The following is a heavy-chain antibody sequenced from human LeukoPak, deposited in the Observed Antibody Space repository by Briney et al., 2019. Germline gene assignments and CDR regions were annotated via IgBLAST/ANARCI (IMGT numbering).Heavy chain of an antibody. CDR1: GYTFTSYD. D-gene: IGHD4-11*01. CDR3: ARGLQIGFLEY. Sequence: ASVKVSCKASGYTFTSYDINWVRQATGQGLEWMGWMNPNSGGTNYAQKFQGRVTMTRDTSISTAYMELRSLRSDDTAVYYCARGLQIGFLEYWGQGTLVTVSS. CDR2: MNPNSGGT. V-gene: IGHV1-2*02. J-gene: IGHJ4*02.